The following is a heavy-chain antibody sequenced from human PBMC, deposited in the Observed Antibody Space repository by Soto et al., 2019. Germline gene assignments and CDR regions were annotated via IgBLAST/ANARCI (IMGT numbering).Heavy chain of an antibody. J-gene: IGHJ4*02. CDR3: ARQGDYNSFDY. CDR1: GGSISSYY. V-gene: IGHV4-59*08. D-gene: IGHD4-17*01. CDR2: IYYSGST. Sequence: QVQLQESGPGLVKASETLSLTCTVSGGSISSYYWSWIRQPPGKGLEWIGYIYYSGSTNYNPSLKNRVTISVDTSKNQFSLRLTSVTAADTAVYYCARQGDYNSFDYWGQGTLVTVSS.